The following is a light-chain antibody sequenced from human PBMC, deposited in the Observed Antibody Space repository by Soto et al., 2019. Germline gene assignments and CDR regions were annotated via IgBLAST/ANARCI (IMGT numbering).Light chain of an antibody. CDR2: EVT. CDR1: SSDVGGYNY. CDR3: CSYAGSNNLKV. J-gene: IGLJ1*01. V-gene: IGLV2-8*01. Sequence: QSALTQPPSASGSPGQSVTISCIGTSSDVGGYNYVSWYQQHPGKAPKLMIYEVTKRPSGVPDRFSGSKSGNTASLTVSGLQAEDEADYYCCSYAGSNNLKVFGTGTKVTVL.